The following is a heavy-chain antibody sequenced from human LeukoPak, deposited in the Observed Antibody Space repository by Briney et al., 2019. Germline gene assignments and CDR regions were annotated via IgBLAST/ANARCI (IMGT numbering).Heavy chain of an antibody. V-gene: IGHV3-53*01. D-gene: IGHD2-21*01. J-gene: IGHJ2*01. CDR2: LYSGSDT. CDR1: GFTVSTNY. CDR3: ARVGDHFRWFLDL. Sequence: AGGSLTLSCAASGFTVSTNYMNWVRQAPGKGLEWVSILYSGSDTYYADSVKGRFTISRDNSRNILFLHMNSLKAEDTAIYYCARVGDHFRWFLDLWGRGALVAVSS.